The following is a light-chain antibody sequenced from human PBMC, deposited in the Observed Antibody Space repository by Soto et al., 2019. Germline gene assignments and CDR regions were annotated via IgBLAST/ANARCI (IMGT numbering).Light chain of an antibody. Sequence: VIWMTQSPSFLSAIRGDRVTISCQMSQDIGHYLAWYRQKPGKAPELLIYDTSRLQTGAPSRFSGSGSGTYFTLTISSLQSEDSATYYCQQYYTFPLYTFGQGTKLEI. V-gene: IGKV1D-8*01. J-gene: IGKJ2*01. CDR3: QQYYTFPLYT. CDR1: QDIGHY. CDR2: DTS.